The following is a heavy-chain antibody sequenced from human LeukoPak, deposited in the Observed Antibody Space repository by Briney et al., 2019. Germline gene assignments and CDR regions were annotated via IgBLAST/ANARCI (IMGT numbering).Heavy chain of an antibody. CDR2: IKQDGSEK. D-gene: IGHD4-17*01. CDR1: GFSFSRYW. V-gene: IGHV3-7*01. Sequence: GGSLRLSCAASGFSFSRYWMSWVRQAPGKGLEWVANIKQDGSEKNYVESVKGRFTISRDNAKNSLYLQTNSLRAEDTAVYYCARGPNTDYGRRYYYYMDVWGKGTTVTVSS. CDR3: ARGPNTDYGRRYYYYMDV. J-gene: IGHJ6*03.